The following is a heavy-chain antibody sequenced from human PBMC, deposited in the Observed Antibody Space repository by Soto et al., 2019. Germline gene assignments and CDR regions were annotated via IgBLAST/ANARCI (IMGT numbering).Heavy chain of an antibody. V-gene: IGHV4-34*01. Sequence: QVQFHQWGAGLLKPSETLTLTCAVSGGSFSAYYWNWIRQPPGKGLEWLGEGGQSGSTSYNPSLKGRLTISVDTSKDQLSLTVTSLTAADTSAYDWARGPLLTYDNGSGSRDRGYFDFWGQGTLVTVSS. J-gene: IGHJ4*02. CDR3: ARGPLLTYDNGSGSRDRGYFDF. CDR2: GGQSGST. D-gene: IGHD3-10*01. CDR1: GGSFSAYY.